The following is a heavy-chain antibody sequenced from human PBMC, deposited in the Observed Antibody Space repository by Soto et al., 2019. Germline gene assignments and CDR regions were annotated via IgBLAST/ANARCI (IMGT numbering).Heavy chain of an antibody. D-gene: IGHD2-2*01. CDR2: ISGSGSGT. Sequence: HPGGSLRLSCVASGFNFNFFAMSWVRRAPGKGLEWVSAISGSGSGTFYSDSVKGRFTISRDNPKNTLFLEMKSLRPEDAAVYYCAKDRIQDCTSSSCYRGGDSWGHGTLVTVSS. J-gene: IGHJ5*01. CDR1: GFNFNFFA. CDR3: AKDRIQDCTSSSCYRGGDS. V-gene: IGHV3-23*01.